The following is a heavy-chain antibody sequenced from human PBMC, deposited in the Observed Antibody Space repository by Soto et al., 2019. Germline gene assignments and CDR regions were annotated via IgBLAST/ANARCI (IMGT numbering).Heavy chain of an antibody. V-gene: IGHV4-39*01. D-gene: IGHD5-12*01. CDR1: GGSISSSSYY. Sequence: SETLSLTCTVSGGSISSSSYYWGWIRQPPGKGLEWIGSIYYSGSTYYNPSLKSRVTISVDTSKNQFSLKLSSVTAADTAVYYCARHGGRDIVATIAACYFDYWGQGTLVTVSS. CDR2: IYYSGST. CDR3: ARHGGRDIVATIAACYFDY. J-gene: IGHJ4*02.